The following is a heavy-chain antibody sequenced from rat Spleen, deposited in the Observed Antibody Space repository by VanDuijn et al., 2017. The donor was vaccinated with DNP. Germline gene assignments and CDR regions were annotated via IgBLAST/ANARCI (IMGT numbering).Heavy chain of an antibody. J-gene: IGHJ2*01. V-gene: IGHV5-7*01. CDR3: ASGLY. CDR1: GFTFSDYN. D-gene: IGHD1-7*01. CDR2: ISTSGGST. Sequence: EVQLVESGGGLVQPGRSLKFSCAASGFTFSDYNMAWVRQAPKKGLEWVATISTSGGSTYYRDSVKGRFTISRDNAKSTLYLQMNSLRSEDTATYYCASGLYWGQGVMVTVSS.